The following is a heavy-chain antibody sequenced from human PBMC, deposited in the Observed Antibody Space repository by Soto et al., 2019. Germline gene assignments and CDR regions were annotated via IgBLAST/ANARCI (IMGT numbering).Heavy chain of an antibody. V-gene: IGHV3-21*01. CDR1: GFTVSNNY. CDR3: ARAECSGGSCYSHYYYIMDV. Sequence: GSLRLSCAVSGFTVSNNYMNWVRQAPGKGLEWVSSINSRSSSIYYADSLEGRFTISRDNAKNSLYLQMNSLRAADTAVYYCARAECSGGSCYSHYYYIMDVWGQGTTVTVSS. D-gene: IGHD2-15*01. CDR2: INSRSSSI. J-gene: IGHJ6*02.